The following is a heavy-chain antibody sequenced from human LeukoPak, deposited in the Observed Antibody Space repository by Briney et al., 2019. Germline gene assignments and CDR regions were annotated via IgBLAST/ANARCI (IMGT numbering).Heavy chain of an antibody. CDR1: GGSISSYY. CDR2: IYYSGST. J-gene: IGHJ3*02. CDR3: ARDQGYGGKGSAFDI. D-gene: IGHD4-23*01. Sequence: PSETLSLTCTVSGGSISSYYWSWIRQPPGKGLEWIGYIYYSGSTNYNPSLKSRVTISVDTSKNQFSLKLSSVTAADTAVYYCARDQGYGGKGSAFDIWGQGTMVTVSS. V-gene: IGHV4-59*01.